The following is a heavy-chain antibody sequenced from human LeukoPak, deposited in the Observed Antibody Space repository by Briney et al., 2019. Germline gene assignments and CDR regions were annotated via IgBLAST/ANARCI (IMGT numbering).Heavy chain of an antibody. CDR1: GFTFSSYS. J-gene: IGHJ4*02. V-gene: IGHV3-21*01. CDR2: ISSSSSYI. D-gene: IGHD3-3*01. CDR3: ARDLLFLEWSPTVGYFDY. Sequence: GGSLRLSCAASGFTFSSYSMNWVRQAPGKGLEWVSSISSSSSYIYYADSVKGRFTISRDNAKNSLYLQMNSLRAEDTAVYYCARDLLFLEWSPTVGYFDYWGQGTLVTVSS.